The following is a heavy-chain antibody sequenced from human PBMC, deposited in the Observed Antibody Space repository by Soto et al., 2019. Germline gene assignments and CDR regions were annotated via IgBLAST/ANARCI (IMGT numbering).Heavy chain of an antibody. CDR3: AKATATSGGDFEI. CDR2: ILVGGST. D-gene: IGHD1-1*01. J-gene: IGHJ3*02. V-gene: IGHV3-23*01. Sequence: EGSLRLSCAVSGFICSSYDMSWVRQAPGKGLEWVSTILVGGSTHYEDAVKGRFTISRDTSKNTVYLQMNSLTAGDTAVYYCAKATATSGGDFEIYGQGTPVTVSS. CDR1: GFICSSYD.